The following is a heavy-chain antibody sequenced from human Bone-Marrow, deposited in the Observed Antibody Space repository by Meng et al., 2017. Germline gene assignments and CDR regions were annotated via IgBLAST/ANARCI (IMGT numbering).Heavy chain of an antibody. Sequence: EVQLVESGGGLVQPGGSLRLSCAASGLTFSSYWMHWVRQAPGKGPVWVSRINSDGITTNYADSVKGRFTISRDNARNTLYLQMNSLRAEDTALYYCSGDLGSTPWHWVRGTLVTVSS. CDR1: GLTFSSYW. J-gene: IGHJ4*02. D-gene: IGHD3-16*01. CDR2: INSDGITT. V-gene: IGHV3-74*01. CDR3: SGDLGSTPWH.